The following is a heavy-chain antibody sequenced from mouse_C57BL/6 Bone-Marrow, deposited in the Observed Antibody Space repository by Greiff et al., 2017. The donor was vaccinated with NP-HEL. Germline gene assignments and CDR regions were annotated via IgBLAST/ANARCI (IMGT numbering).Heavy chain of an antibody. V-gene: IGHV5-17*01. J-gene: IGHJ2*01. D-gene: IGHD2-4*01. CDR1: GFTFSDYG. CDR2: ISSGSSTI. Sequence: EVMLVESGGGLVKPGGSLKLSCAASGFTFSDYGMHWVRQAPEKGLEWVAYISSGSSTIYYADTVKGRFTISRDNAKNTLFLQMTSLRSEDTAMYYCARIYYDYDHYFDYWGQGTTLTVSS. CDR3: ARIYYDYDHYFDY.